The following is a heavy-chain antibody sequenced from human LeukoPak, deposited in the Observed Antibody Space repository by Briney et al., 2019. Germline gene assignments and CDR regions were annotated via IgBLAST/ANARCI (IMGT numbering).Heavy chain of an antibody. CDR3: AQGSGFYYDY. Sequence: GGSLRLSCAASGFTFSTYSMKWVRQAPGKGLEWVGLIKRETDGGTTDFAAPVKGRFTISRDDSKNTLYLQMNRLTSEDTAVYYCAQGSGFYYDYWGQGTLVTVSS. D-gene: IGHD3-22*01. CDR2: IKRETDGGTT. J-gene: IGHJ4*02. CDR1: GFTFSTYS. V-gene: IGHV3-15*07.